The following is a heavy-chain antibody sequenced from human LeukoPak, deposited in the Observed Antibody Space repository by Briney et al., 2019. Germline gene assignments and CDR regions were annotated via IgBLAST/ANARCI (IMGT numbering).Heavy chain of an antibody. CDR3: AREGQSTAFDY. CDR2: IYSGGST. CDR1: GFTVSSNY. J-gene: IGHJ4*02. Sequence: GGSLRLSCAASGFTVSSNYMHWVRQAPGKGLEWVSIIYSGGSTYYADSVKGRFTISRDNSKNTLYLQMNSLRAEDTAVYYCAREGQSTAFDYWGQGTLVTVSS. V-gene: IGHV3-53*01. D-gene: IGHD5-18*01.